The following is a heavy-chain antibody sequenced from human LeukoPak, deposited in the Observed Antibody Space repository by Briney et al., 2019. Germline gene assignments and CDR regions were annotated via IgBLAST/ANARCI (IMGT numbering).Heavy chain of an antibody. Sequence: LSLTCAVYGGSFSGYYWSWIRQAPGKGLEWVSYISSSGSTIYYADSVKGRFTISRDNAKNSLYLQMNSLRAEDTAVYYCAREAVLTGYSSSWSGAFDIWGQGTMVTVSS. J-gene: IGHJ3*02. CDR2: ISSSGSTI. CDR3: AREAVLTGYSSSWSGAFDI. D-gene: IGHD6-13*01. CDR1: GGSFSGYY. V-gene: IGHV3-11*04.